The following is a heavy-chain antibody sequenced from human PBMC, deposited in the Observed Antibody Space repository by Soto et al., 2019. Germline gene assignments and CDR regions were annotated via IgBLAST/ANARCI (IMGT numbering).Heavy chain of an antibody. D-gene: IGHD1-26*01. J-gene: IGHJ4*02. CDR1: GFTVSTYG. CDR3: ARDGSGSTHQFDY. V-gene: IGHV3-33*01. CDR2: IWYDGSNK. Sequence: GWSLGLSCAAPGFTVSTYGMHWVRQAPGKGLEWVAVIWYDGSNKYYADSVKGRFTISRDNSKNTLYLQMNSLRVEDTAVYYCARDGSGSTHQFDYWGQGTLVTV.